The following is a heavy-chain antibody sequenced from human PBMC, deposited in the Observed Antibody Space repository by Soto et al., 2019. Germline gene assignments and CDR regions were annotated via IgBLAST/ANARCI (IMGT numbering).Heavy chain of an antibody. CDR3: ARDDYYGSGSYPY. J-gene: IGHJ4*02. D-gene: IGHD3-10*01. Sequence: SETLSLTCTVSGGSISSYYWSWIRQPPGKGLEWIGYIYYSGSTNYNPSLKSRVTISVDTSKNQFSLKMSSVTAADTALYYCARDDYYGSGSYPYWGQGTRVTVAS. CDR2: IYYSGST. CDR1: GGSISSYY. V-gene: IGHV4-59*01.